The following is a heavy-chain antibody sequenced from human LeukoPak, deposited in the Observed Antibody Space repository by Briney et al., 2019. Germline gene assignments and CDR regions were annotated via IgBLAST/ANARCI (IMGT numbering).Heavy chain of an antibody. CDR2: INPSGGST. Sequence: ASVKVSCTASGYTFTIYYMHWVRQAPGQGLEWMGIINPSGGSTSYAQKFQGRVTMTRDTSTSTVYMELSSLRSEDTAVYYCARDSAYYYDSSGVKGGYYFDYWGQGTLVTVSS. CDR3: ARDSAYYYDSSGVKGGYYFDY. J-gene: IGHJ4*02. D-gene: IGHD3-22*01. V-gene: IGHV1-46*01. CDR1: GYTFTIYY.